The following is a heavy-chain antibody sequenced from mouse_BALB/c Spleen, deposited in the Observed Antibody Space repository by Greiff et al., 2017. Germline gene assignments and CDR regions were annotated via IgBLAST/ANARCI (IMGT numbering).Heavy chain of an antibody. CDR1: GFSLTSYG. D-gene: IGHD2-1*01. CDR3: ASQLLYSMDY. CDR2: IWAGGST. J-gene: IGHJ4*01. Sequence: VQLMESGPGLVAPSQCLSITCTVSGFSLTSYGVHWVRQPPGKGLEWLGVIWAGGSTNYNTALMSRLSISKDNSKNQVFLKMNSLQTDDTAMYYCASQLLYSMDYWGQGTSVTVSS. V-gene: IGHV2-9*02.